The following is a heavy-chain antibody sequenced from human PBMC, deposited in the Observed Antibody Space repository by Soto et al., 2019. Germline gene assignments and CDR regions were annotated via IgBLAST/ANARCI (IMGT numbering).Heavy chain of an antibody. Sequence: SETLSLTCAVSGGSVSSGTFYWSWIRQPPGKGLEWIGYFSYTGSTKYSPSLKSRATISVDTSKNQFSLKLSSVTAADTAIYYCARGDAINWFDPWGQGTLVTVSS. D-gene: IGHD2-2*01. J-gene: IGHJ5*02. CDR1: GGSVSSGTFY. CDR3: ARGDAINWFDP. CDR2: FSYTGST. V-gene: IGHV4-61*01.